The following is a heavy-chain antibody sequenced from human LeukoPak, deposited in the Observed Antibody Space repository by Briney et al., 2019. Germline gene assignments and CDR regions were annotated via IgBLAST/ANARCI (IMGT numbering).Heavy chain of an antibody. CDR3: VSIGSGSYSPARYYYYYMDV. D-gene: IGHD3-10*01. Sequence: GGSLRLSCAASGFTFSSYGMHWVRQAPGKGLEWVAFIRYDGSNKYYADSVKGRFTISRDNSKNTPYLQMNSLRAEDTAVYYCVSIGSGSYSPARYYYYYMDVWGKGTTVTISS. V-gene: IGHV3-30*02. J-gene: IGHJ6*03. CDR1: GFTFSSYG. CDR2: IRYDGSNK.